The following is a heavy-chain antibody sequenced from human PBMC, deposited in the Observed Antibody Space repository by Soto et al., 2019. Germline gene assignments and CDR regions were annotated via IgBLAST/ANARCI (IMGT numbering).Heavy chain of an antibody. CDR2: ITAGGFNT. V-gene: IGHV3-23*01. CDR1: GFTFSNDD. D-gene: IGHD5-12*01. Sequence: EVQLLESGGDLVQPGGSLRLSCVASGFTFSNDDLSWVRQASGKGLEWVSAITAGGFNTYYADSVKGRFTISRDNSKNTLYLQMNSLRAEDTAVYYCAKNFGGFSGYANFDYWGQGTLVTVSS. CDR3: AKNFGGFSGYANFDY. J-gene: IGHJ4*02.